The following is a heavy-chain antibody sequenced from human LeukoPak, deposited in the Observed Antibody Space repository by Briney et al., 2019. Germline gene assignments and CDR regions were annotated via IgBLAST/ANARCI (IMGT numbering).Heavy chain of an antibody. V-gene: IGHV3-7*01. D-gene: IGHD3-10*01. CDR1: GFTFSSYW. J-gene: IGHJ4*02. CDR3: AREAMVRGVIRGEIDY. Sequence: GGSLRLSCAASGFTFSSYWMSWVRQAPGKGLEWVANIKQDGSEKYYVDSVKGRFTISRDNAKNSLYLQMNSLRAEDTAVYYCAREAMVRGVIRGEIDYWGQGTLVTVSS. CDR2: IKQDGSEK.